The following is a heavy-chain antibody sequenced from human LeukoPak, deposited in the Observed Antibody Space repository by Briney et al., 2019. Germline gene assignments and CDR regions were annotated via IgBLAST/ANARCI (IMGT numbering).Heavy chain of an antibody. CDR3: VRDDSAWLY. D-gene: IGHD2-15*01. CDR1: GFTFNTFG. Sequence: GGSLRLSCAVSGFTFNTFGMNWVRQAPGKGLQWVSSISPGSSYIYYEDSVKGRFTISRDDVKNSLYLQMDSLTAGDTAVYYCVRDDSAWLYWGQGALVTVS. J-gene: IGHJ4*02. V-gene: IGHV3-21*01. CDR2: ISPGSSYI.